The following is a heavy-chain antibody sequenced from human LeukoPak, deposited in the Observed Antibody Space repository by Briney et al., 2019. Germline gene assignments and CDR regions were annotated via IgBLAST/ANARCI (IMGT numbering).Heavy chain of an antibody. CDR2: INSDGSST. Sequence: GGSLRLSCAASGFTFSSYWMHWVRQAPGKGLVWVSRINSDGSSTSYADSVKGRFTISRDNAKNTLYLQMNSLRDEDTAVYYCAGEGGSGSYSHYWGQGTLVTVSS. CDR1: GFTFSSYW. D-gene: IGHD3-10*01. CDR3: AGEGGSGSYSHY. J-gene: IGHJ4*02. V-gene: IGHV3-74*01.